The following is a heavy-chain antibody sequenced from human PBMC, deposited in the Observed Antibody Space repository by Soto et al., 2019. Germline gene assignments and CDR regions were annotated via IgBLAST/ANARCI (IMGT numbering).Heavy chain of an antibody. CDR2: IHGGNDKT. D-gene: IGHD3-9*01. Sequence: GASVKVSCKASGYNFTKFAIYWVRQAPGQRLEWLGWIHGGNDKTGYSQKFKGRVVITKNTSASTAFMELSSLRSEDTAVYYCARVGYFDSDGFPRHYDYWGQGSLVTVS. CDR1: GYNFTKFA. V-gene: IGHV1-3*01. J-gene: IGHJ4*02. CDR3: ARVGYFDSDGFPRHYDY.